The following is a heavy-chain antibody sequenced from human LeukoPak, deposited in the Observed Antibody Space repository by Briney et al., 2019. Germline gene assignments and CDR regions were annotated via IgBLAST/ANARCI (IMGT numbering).Heavy chain of an antibody. CDR3: ARGRGSWSSSWYSGNWFDP. V-gene: IGHV4-34*01. J-gene: IGHJ5*02. CDR2: INHGGGT. Sequence: SETLSLTCGLYDGSFTGHYWTWIRQPPGRGLEWIGEINHGGGTHYNPSLQSRVSVSVDTSKNQFSLKLSSVTAADTAVYYCARGRGSWSSSWYSGNWFDPWGQGTLVTVSS. CDR1: DGSFTGHY. D-gene: IGHD6-13*01.